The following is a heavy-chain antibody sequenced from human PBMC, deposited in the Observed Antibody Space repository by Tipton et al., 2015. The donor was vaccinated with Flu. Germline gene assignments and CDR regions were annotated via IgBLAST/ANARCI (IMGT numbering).Heavy chain of an antibody. CDR1: GYSFTNNW. D-gene: IGHD1-14*01. Sequence: QLVQSGAQVKKPGESLKISCKASGYSFTNNWIGWVRQMPGKGLEWVGIIYPGDSDTRYSPSFQGQVTISADKSISTAYLQWSTLKASDTAMYYCVRQPGGVRYFDFWGRGILVTVSP. J-gene: IGHJ2*01. CDR2: IYPGDSDT. CDR3: VRQPGGVRYFDF. V-gene: IGHV5-51*01.